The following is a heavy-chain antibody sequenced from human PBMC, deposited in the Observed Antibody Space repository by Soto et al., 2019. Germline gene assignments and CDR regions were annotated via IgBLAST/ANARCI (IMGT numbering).Heavy chain of an antibody. J-gene: IGHJ4*02. Sequence: EVQLVESGGGLVKPGGSLRLSCAASGFIFSQYSMNWVRQAPGKGLEWVSSISSTGALMYYADSVKGRFTISRDDADNALYSQMNLLTVEDTAVYDCARDRLARGIPVAGRIDYWGQGALVTVSS. CDR3: ARDRLARGIPVAGRIDY. V-gene: IGHV3-21*02. CDR1: GFIFSQYS. CDR2: ISSTGALM. D-gene: IGHD6-19*01.